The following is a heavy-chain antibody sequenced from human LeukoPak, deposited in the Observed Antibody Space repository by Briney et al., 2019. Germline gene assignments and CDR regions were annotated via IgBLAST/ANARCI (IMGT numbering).Heavy chain of an antibody. CDR3: ATDTVSYYYGMDV. V-gene: IGHV3-23*01. Sequence: GGSLRISCAASGFTFSSHAMNWVRQAPVKGLEWVSSINGGGTSTFYADSVKGRFTISRDNSKNTLYLQMNSLRAEDTAVYYCATDTVSYYYGMDVWGQGTTVTVSS. CDR1: GFTFSSHA. D-gene: IGHD4-11*01. J-gene: IGHJ6*02. CDR2: INGGGTST.